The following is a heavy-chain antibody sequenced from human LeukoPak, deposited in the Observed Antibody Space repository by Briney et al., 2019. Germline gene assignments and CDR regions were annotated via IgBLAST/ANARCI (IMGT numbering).Heavy chain of an antibody. D-gene: IGHD2-2*01. CDR2: INPSGGST. CDR3: ARAPVVPAAMVRFYYYYYYMDV. Sequence: ASVKVSCKASGYTFTSYYMHWVRQAPGQGLEWMGIINPSGGSTSYAQKFQGRVTMTRDTSTSTVYMELSSLRSEDTAVYYCARAPVVPAAMVRFYYYYYYMDVWGKGATVTVSS. CDR1: GYTFTSYY. V-gene: IGHV1-46*01. J-gene: IGHJ6*03.